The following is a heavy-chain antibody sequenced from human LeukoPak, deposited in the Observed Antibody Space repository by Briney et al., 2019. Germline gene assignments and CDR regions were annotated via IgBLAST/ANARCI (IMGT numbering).Heavy chain of an antibody. J-gene: IGHJ4*02. D-gene: IGHD6-19*01. CDR1: GFTFSGSA. V-gene: IGHV3-73*01. Sequence: VGSLRLSCAASGFTFSGSAMHWVRQASGKGLEWVGRIRSKANSYATAYAASVKGRFTISRDDSKNTAYLQMNSLKTEDTAVYYCTRRPYSSGWRWTQDYWDQGTLVTVSS. CDR3: TRRPYSSGWRWTQDY. CDR2: IRSKANSYAT.